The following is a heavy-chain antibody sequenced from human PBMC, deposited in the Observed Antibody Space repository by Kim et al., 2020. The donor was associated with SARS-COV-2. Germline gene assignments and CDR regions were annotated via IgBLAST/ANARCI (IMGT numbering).Heavy chain of an antibody. V-gene: IGHV4-39*07. D-gene: IGHD1-1*01. CDR2: IYYSGST. CDR3: ASQEPLPPVSWTVPFDI. J-gene: IGHJ3*02. Sequence: SETLSLTCTVSGGSISSSSYYWGWIRQPPGKGLEWIGSIYYSGSTYYNPSLKSRVTISVDTSKNQFSLKLSSVTAADTAVYYCASQEPLPPVSWTVPFDIWGQGTMVTVSS. CDR1: GGSISSSSYY.